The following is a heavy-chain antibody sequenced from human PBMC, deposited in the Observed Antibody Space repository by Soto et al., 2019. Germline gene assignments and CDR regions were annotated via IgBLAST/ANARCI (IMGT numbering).Heavy chain of an antibody. J-gene: IGHJ4*02. CDR2: ISPGDSDT. Sequence: PGESLKISCKGSGYSFAIYWIGWVRQMPGKGLEWMGIISPGDSDTRYSPSFQGQVTISADKSISTAYLQWSSLKASDSAMYYCARLEMFFRVMTTYYFDYWGQGTPVTVSS. CDR3: ARLEMFFRVMTTYYFDY. D-gene: IGHD4-17*01. V-gene: IGHV5-51*01. CDR1: GYSFAIYW.